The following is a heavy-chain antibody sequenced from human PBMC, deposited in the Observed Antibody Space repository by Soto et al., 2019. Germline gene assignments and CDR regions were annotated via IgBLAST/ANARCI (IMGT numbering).Heavy chain of an antibody. Sequence: GGSLRLSCTASGFTFGDYAMSWVRQAPGKGLEWVGFIRSKAYGGTTEYAASVKGRFTISRDDSKSIAYLQMNSLKTEDTAVYYCTRLNPLYDDYEDYYYYYGMDVWGQGTTVTVSS. D-gene: IGHD4-17*01. V-gene: IGHV3-49*04. CDR1: GFTFGDYA. CDR2: IRSKAYGGTT. CDR3: TRLNPLYDDYEDYYYYYGMDV. J-gene: IGHJ6*02.